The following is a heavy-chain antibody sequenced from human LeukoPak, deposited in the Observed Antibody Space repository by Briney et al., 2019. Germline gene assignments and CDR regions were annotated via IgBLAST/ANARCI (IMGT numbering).Heavy chain of an antibody. CDR3: ARDDYGEYMDV. Sequence: SETLSLTCTVSGGSISSYYWSWIRQPPGKGLEWIGYIYYSGSTNYNPSLKSRVTISVDTSKSQFSLKLSSVTAADTAVYYCARDDYGEYMDVWGKGTTVTVSS. CDR1: GGSISSYY. J-gene: IGHJ6*03. CDR2: IYYSGST. V-gene: IGHV4-59*01. D-gene: IGHD4-17*01.